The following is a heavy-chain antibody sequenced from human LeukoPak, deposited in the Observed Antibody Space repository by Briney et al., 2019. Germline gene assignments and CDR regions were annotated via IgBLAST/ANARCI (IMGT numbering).Heavy chain of an antibody. Sequence: PSETLSLTCSVSGGSFSNHFWSWVRHPAGKGLEWIGRIYPSGNTNYNPSLKSRVTISVDTSRKQFSLKLSSVTAADAAVYYCARHYYDPTGYFVSGSNDAFDIWGQGAVLTVSS. D-gene: IGHD3-22*01. CDR3: ARHYYDPTGYFVSGSNDAFDI. CDR2: IYPSGNT. CDR1: GGSFSNHF. J-gene: IGHJ3*02. V-gene: IGHV4-4*07.